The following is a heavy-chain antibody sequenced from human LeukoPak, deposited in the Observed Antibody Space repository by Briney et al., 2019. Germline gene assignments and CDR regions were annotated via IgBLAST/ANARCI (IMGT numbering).Heavy chain of an antibody. CDR3: ASFSSGVPRRFDY. V-gene: IGHV1-2*02. Sequence: ASVKVSCKASGYTFTSYYMHWGRQAHGQGQEWMGWINPNSGGTNYAQKFQGRVTMTRDTSISTDYMELSRLRSDDTAVYYCASFSSGVPRRFDYWGQGTLVTVSS. J-gene: IGHJ4*02. CDR1: GYTFTSYY. CDR2: INPNSGGT. D-gene: IGHD6-19*01.